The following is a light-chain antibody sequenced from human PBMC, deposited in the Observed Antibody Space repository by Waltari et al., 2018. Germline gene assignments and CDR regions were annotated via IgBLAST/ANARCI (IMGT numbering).Light chain of an antibody. CDR1: QSIFYSSNNKNY. CDR3: QQYYSMPLT. CDR2: WAS. J-gene: IGKJ3*01. V-gene: IGKV4-1*01. Sequence: DIVMTQSTDSLAVSLGERVSINCKSSQSIFYSSNNKNYLAWYQQKPGQPPKLLIYWASSREFGVPKRFSGSGSGTDFTLTISSLEAEDVAIYYCQQYYSMPLTFGPGTTVEI.